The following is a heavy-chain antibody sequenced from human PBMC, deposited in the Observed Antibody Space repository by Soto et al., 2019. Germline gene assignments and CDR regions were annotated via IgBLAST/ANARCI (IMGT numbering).Heavy chain of an antibody. CDR1: GFTFSSYS. Sequence: GGSLRLSCAASGFTFSSYSMNWVRQAPGKGLEWVSSISSSSSYIYYADSVKGRFTISRDNAKNSLYLQMNSLRAEDTAVYYCARDRSDYVWGSYRYYYYYYGMDVWGQGTTVTVSS. V-gene: IGHV3-21*01. J-gene: IGHJ6*02. D-gene: IGHD3-16*02. CDR2: ISSSSSYI. CDR3: ARDRSDYVWGSYRYYYYYYGMDV.